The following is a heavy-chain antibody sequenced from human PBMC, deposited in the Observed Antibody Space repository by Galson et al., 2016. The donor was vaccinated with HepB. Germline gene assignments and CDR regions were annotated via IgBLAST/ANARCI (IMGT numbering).Heavy chain of an antibody. CDR2: IGGSGGGT. CDR3: AKMPDAVVEPATFDY. J-gene: IGHJ4*02. D-gene: IGHD2-2*01. Sequence: SLRLSCAASGFRFSGYAMTWVRQAPGKGLEWVSSIGGSGGGTYYADSVKGRFTISRDNFRDTLYLHMNSLRAEDTAVYYCAKMPDAVVEPATFDYWGQGTLVTVSS. CDR1: GFRFSGYA. V-gene: IGHV3-23*01.